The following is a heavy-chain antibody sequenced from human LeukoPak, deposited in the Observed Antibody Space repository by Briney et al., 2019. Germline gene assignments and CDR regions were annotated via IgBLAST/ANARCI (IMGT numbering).Heavy chain of an antibody. J-gene: IGHJ4*02. CDR3: ARETVGLDY. V-gene: IGHV4-34*01. CDR2: INHSGST. CDR1: GFTFSSYA. D-gene: IGHD4-23*01. Sequence: GSLRLSCAASGFTFSSYAMSWIRQPPGKGLEWIGEINHSGSTNYNPSLKSRVTISVDTSKNQFSLKLSSVTAADTAVYYCARETVGLDYWGQGTLVTVSS.